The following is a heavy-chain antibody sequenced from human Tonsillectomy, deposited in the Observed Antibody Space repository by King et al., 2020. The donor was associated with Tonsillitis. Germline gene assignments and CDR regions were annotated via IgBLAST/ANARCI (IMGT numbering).Heavy chain of an antibody. V-gene: IGHV3-48*02. D-gene: IGHD6-13*01. CDR1: GFTFSSYS. Sequence: EVQLVESGGGLVQPGGSLRLSCAASGFTFSSYSMNWVRQAPGRGLEWVSFISTASNSIYYADSVRGRFTISRDNAKDSMYLQISSLRDEDTALYYCASGRIAPALTYFFDLWGQGTLVTVSS. CDR3: ASGRIAPALTYFFDL. CDR2: ISTASNSI. J-gene: IGHJ4*02.